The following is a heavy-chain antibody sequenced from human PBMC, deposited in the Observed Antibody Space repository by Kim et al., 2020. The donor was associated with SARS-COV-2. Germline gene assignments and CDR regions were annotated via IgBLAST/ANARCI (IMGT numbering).Heavy chain of an antibody. J-gene: IGHJ4*02. CDR2: ISYDGSNK. CDR1: GFTFSSYG. D-gene: IGHD5-12*01. Sequence: GGSLRLSCAASGFTFSSYGMHWVRQAPGKGLEWVAVISYDGSNKYYADSVKGRFTISRDNSKNTLYLQMNSLRAEDTAVYYCAKDRGVGRKYSGYDWSRQVGYFDYWGQGTLVTVSS. V-gene: IGHV3-30*18. CDR3: AKDRGVGRKYSGYDWSRQVGYFDY.